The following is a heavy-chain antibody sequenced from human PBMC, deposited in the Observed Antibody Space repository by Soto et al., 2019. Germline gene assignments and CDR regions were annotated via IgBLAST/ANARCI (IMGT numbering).Heavy chain of an antibody. CDR2: ISGSGGST. CDR1: GFTFSSYA. CDR3: AKFSVGATPRYYGMDV. J-gene: IGHJ6*02. V-gene: IGHV3-23*01. D-gene: IGHD1-26*01. Sequence: EVQLLESGGGLVQPGGSLRLSCAASGFTFSSYAMSWVRQAPGKGLEWVSAISGSGGSTYYADSVKGRFTISRDNSKNTLYLQMNSLRAEDTAVYYCAKFSVGATPRYYGMDVWGQGTTVTVSS.